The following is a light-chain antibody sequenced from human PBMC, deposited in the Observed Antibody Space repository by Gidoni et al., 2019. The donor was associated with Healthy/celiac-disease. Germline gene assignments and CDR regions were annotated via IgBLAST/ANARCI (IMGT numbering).Light chain of an antibody. CDR1: QSVSSH. CDR3: QQRSNWPRT. V-gene: IGKV3-11*01. J-gene: IGKJ1*01. Sequence: ELVLTQSPATLSLSPGESATLSCRASQSVSSHLAWYQQKPGQAPRLLIYDASNRATGIPARFSGSVSETDFTLTISSLEPEDFAVYYCQQRSNWPRTFXXXTKVEIK. CDR2: DAS.